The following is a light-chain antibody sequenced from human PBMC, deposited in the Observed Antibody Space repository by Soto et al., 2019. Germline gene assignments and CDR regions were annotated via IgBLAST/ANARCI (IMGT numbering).Light chain of an antibody. V-gene: IGKV3-20*01. Sequence: EIGLTQSPGTLSLSPGERATLSCRASQSVSSSYLAWYQQKPGQAPRLLISGASNRATGTPDRFRGSGSGTDFTLTITRLEPEDFAVYYCHQYGSAPWTFGQGTKVDIK. J-gene: IGKJ1*01. CDR3: HQYGSAPWT. CDR2: GAS. CDR1: QSVSSSY.